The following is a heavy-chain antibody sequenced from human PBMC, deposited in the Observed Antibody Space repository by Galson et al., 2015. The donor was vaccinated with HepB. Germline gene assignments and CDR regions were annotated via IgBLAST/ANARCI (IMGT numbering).Heavy chain of an antibody. V-gene: IGHV3-30*04. CDR2: ISYDGSNK. CDR1: GFTFSSYA. J-gene: IGHJ4*02. D-gene: IGHD4/OR15-4a*01. CDR3: ARDPVLRGAMMLFYFDY. Sequence: SLRLSCAASGFTFSSYAMHWVRQAPGKGLEWVAVISYDGSNKYYADSVKGRFTISRDNSKNTLYLQMNSLRAEDAAVYYCARDPVLRGAMMLFYFDYWGQGTLVTVSS.